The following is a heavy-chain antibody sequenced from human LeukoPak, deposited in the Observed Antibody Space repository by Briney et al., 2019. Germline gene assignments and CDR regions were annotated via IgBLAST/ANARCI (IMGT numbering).Heavy chain of an antibody. V-gene: IGHV3-48*01. D-gene: IGHD1-26*01. Sequence: GGSLRLSCAASGFTFSSYSMNWVHQAPGKGLEWVSYISSSSSTIYYADSVKGRFTISRDNAKNSLYLQMNSLRAEDTAVYNCARDRGWAFDYWGQGVLVTVSS. J-gene: IGHJ4*02. CDR2: ISSSSSTI. CDR3: ARDRGWAFDY. CDR1: GFTFSSYS.